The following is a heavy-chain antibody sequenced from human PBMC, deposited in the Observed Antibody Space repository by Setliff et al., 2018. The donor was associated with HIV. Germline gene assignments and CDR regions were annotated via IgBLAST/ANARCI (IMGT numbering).Heavy chain of an antibody. V-gene: IGHV1-69*05. CDR2: IIPVFGTT. J-gene: IGHJ6*03. CDR3: ASRRITMVRGVISNDYYYYYMDV. Sequence: SVKVSCKASGGTFSSYAISWVRQAPGQGLDWMGGIIPVFGTTNYAQKFQGRVTVTMDTSTSTAYMELSSLRSEDTAVYYCASRRITMVRGVISNDYYYYYMDVWGKGTTVTVSS. D-gene: IGHD3-10*01. CDR1: GGTFSSYA.